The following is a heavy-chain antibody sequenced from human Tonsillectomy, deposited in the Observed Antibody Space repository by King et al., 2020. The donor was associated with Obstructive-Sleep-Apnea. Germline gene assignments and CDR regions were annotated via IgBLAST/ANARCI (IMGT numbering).Heavy chain of an antibody. Sequence: HVQLQESGPGLVKPSQTLSLTCTVSGGSISSGGYYWSWSRQHPGKGLEWIGYIYFSGSTYYNPSLKSRVTKSVDTSKNQFSLKLSSVTAADTAVYYCARDRGILTGYYKQDAFDIWGQGTMVTVSS. J-gene: IGHJ3*02. CDR1: GGSISSGGYY. D-gene: IGHD3-9*01. V-gene: IGHV4-31*03. CDR3: ARDRGILTGYYKQDAFDI. CDR2: IYFSGST.